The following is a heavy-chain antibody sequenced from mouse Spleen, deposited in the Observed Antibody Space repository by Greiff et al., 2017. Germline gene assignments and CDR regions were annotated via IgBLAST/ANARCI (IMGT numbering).Heavy chain of an antibody. CDR2: ISTYYGDA. Sequence: VQLQQSGAELVRPGVSVKISCKGSGYTFTDYAMRRVKQSHAKSLEWIGVISTYYGDASYNQKFKGKATMTVDKSSSTAYMELARLTSEDSAIYYCAREPLDSSEGSPAMDYWGQGTSVTVSS. J-gene: IGHJ4*01. CDR1: GYTFTDYA. CDR3: AREPLDSSEGSPAMDY. D-gene: IGHD3-2*01. V-gene: IGHV1S137*01.